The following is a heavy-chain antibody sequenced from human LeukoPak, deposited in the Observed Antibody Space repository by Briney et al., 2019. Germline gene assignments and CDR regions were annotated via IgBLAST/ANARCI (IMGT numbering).Heavy chain of an antibody. V-gene: IGHV3-30-3*01. CDR3: ARPQGGRQLWLHFDY. Sequence: GGSLRLSCAATGFTFSTYAIHWVRQAPGKGLEWEAVISYDGNNKYYADSVKGRFTISRDNSKNTLYLQVNSLRAEDTAVYYCARPQGGRQLWLHFDYWGRGTLVTVSS. CDR1: GFTFSTYA. D-gene: IGHD5-18*01. CDR2: ISYDGNNK. J-gene: IGHJ4*02.